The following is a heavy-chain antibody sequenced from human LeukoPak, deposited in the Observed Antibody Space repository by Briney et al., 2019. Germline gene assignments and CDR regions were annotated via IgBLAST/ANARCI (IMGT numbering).Heavy chain of an antibody. CDR3: ARATLYYDILTGSAFDY. J-gene: IGHJ4*02. V-gene: IGHV3-23*01. CDR2: ISGSGGST. CDR1: GFTFSSYA. D-gene: IGHD3-9*01. Sequence: PGGSLRLSCAACGFTFSSYAMSWVRQAPGKGLEWVSAISGSGGSTYYADSVKGRFTISRDNSKNTVYLQMNSLRAEDTAEYYCARATLYYDILTGSAFDYWGQGTLVTVSS.